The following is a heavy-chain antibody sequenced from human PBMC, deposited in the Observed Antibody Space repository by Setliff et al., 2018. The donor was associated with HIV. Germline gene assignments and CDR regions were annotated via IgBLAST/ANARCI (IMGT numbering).Heavy chain of an antibody. V-gene: IGHV4-38-2*02. CDR3: ARDLREYVGYAYEGFDY. Sequence: SETLSLTCAVSGHSISSGYHWGWIRQPPGKGLEWIGSISHTGKTYYSPSLKSRVTISVDMSKTQFSLRLMSVTAADTAVYYCARDLREYVGYAYEGFDYWGQGTLVTVSS. CDR1: GHSISSGYH. J-gene: IGHJ4*02. CDR2: ISHTGKT. D-gene: IGHD5-12*01.